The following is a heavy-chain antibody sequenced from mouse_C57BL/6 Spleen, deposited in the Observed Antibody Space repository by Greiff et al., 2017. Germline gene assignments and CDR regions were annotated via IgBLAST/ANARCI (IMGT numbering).Heavy chain of an antibody. CDR1: GFNIKDYY. J-gene: IGHJ3*01. CDR2: IDPEDGET. CDR3: VRRGSNYEGGFAY. Sequence: VQLQQSGAELVKPGASVKLSCTASGFNIKDYYMHWVKQKTEQGLEWIGRIDPEDGETKYDPKFQGKATITADTSSNTAYLQRSSRTSEDADVYYCVRRGSNYEGGFAYWGQGTRGTVSA. V-gene: IGHV14-2*01. D-gene: IGHD2-5*01.